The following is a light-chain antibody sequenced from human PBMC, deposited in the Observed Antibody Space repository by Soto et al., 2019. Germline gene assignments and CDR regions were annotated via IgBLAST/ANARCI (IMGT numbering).Light chain of an antibody. CDR3: VSYATSTTLYV. CDR2: EVT. V-gene: IGLV2-14*01. Sequence: QSALTQPASVSGSPGPSITISCTATSSDVGSFNYVSWYQHHPGKAPKLMIYEVTSRPSGVSNRFSGSKSGNTASLTISGLQAEDEADYYCVSYATSTTLYVFGSGTKVTVL. J-gene: IGLJ1*01. CDR1: SSDVGSFNY.